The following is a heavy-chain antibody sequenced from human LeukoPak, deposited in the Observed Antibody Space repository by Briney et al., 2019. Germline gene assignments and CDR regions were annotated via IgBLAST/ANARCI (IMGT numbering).Heavy chain of an antibody. V-gene: IGHV3-53*01. Sequence: GGSLRLSCAASGFTVRSNYLSWVRKAQGKGLGWAQVFFSGGTTSYADSVKGRFTISRDNSKNTLYLQMNSLRAEDTAVYYCAREGHYYDSSVNDAFDIWGQGTMVTVSS. CDR3: AREGHYYDSSVNDAFDI. D-gene: IGHD3-22*01. J-gene: IGHJ3*02. CDR1: GFTVRSNY. CDR2: FFSGGTT.